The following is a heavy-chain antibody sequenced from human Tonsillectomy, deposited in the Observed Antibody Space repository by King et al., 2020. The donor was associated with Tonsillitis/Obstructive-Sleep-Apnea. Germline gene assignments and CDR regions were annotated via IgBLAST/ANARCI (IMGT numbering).Heavy chain of an antibody. CDR1: GFTFSSYG. CDR2: ILYDGSNK. CDR3: ARDLLTGTTGY. D-gene: IGHD1-7*01. Sequence: VQLVESGGGVVQPGRSLRLSCAASGFTFSSYGMHWVRQAPGKGLEWVAVILYDGSNKYYADSVKGRFTISRDNSKNTLYLQMNSLRAEDTAVYYYARDLLTGTTGYWGQGTPVTVSS. V-gene: IGHV3-33*01. J-gene: IGHJ4*02.